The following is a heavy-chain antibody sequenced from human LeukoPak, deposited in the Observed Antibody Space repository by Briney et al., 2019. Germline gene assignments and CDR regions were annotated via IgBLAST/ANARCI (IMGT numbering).Heavy chain of an antibody. Sequence: SVKVSCKASGGTFSSYAISWVRQAPGQGPEWMGGIIPIFGTANYAQKFQGRVTMTRDTSTSTVYMELSSLRSEDTAVYYCARSIVGATGYFDYWGQGTLVTVSS. CDR3: ARSIVGATGYFDY. J-gene: IGHJ4*02. CDR2: IIPIFGTA. CDR1: GGTFSSYA. D-gene: IGHD1-26*01. V-gene: IGHV1-69*05.